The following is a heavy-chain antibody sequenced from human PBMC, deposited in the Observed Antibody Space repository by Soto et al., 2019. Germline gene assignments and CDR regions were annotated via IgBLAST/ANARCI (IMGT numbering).Heavy chain of an antibody. CDR3: ASVARQGDLYYYYYYMDV. Sequence: PSETLSLTCTVSGGSISSYYWSWIRQPPGKGLEWIGYIYYSGSTNYNPSLKSRVTISVDTSKNQFSLYLQMNSLRAEDTAVYYCASVARQGDLYYYYYYMDVWGKGTTVTVSS. CDR1: GGSISSYY. J-gene: IGHJ6*03. V-gene: IGHV4-59*12. CDR2: IYYSGST. D-gene: IGHD6-6*01.